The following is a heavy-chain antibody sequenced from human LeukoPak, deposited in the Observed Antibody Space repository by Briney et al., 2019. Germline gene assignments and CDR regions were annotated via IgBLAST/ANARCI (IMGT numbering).Heavy chain of an antibody. CDR3: AIVPRWYGSGRIRGYYFDY. CDR2: ISGSGGST. V-gene: IGHV3-23*01. CDR1: GFTFSSYA. Sequence: PGGSLRLSCAASGFTFSSYAMSWVRQAPGKGLEWVSAISGSGGSTYYADSVKGRFTISRDNSKNTLYLQMNSLRAEDTAVYYCAIVPRWYGSGRIRGYYFDYWGQGTLVTVSS. J-gene: IGHJ4*02. D-gene: IGHD3-10*01.